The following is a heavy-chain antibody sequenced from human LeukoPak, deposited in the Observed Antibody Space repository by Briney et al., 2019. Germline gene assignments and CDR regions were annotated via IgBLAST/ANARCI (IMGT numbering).Heavy chain of an antibody. Sequence: AAVKVSCKASGYTFTSYYMHWVRQAPGQGLEWMGIINPSGGSTSYAQKFQGRVTMTRDMSTSTVYMELSSLSSEDTAVYYCAMVRGVMVFDYWGQGTLVTVSS. CDR1: GYTFTSYY. CDR2: INPSGGST. CDR3: AMVRGVMVFDY. V-gene: IGHV1-46*03. D-gene: IGHD3-10*01. J-gene: IGHJ4*02.